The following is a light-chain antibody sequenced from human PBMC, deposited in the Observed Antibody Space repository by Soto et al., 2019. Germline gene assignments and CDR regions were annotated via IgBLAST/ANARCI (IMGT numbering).Light chain of an antibody. J-gene: IGKJ1*01. V-gene: IGKV1-5*01. CDR1: ESIKGW. CDR3: QQYNNGWT. Sequence: DIPVTQSPSTLSASVGDRVTITCRASESIKGWLAWYQQKPGKAPKLLIYDASSLKGGVPSRFSGSGSGTEFTLTISSLQRDDFATYYCQQYNNGWTFGQGTKVEIK. CDR2: DAS.